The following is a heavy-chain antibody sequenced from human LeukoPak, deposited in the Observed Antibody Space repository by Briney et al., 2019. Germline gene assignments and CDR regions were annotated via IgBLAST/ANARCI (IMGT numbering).Heavy chain of an antibody. CDR3: ARGLGGDQGYFDL. D-gene: IGHD3-10*01. Sequence: GGSLRLSCAASGFIFDDYAMHWVRQAPGKGLEWVSGISWNNGSLAYADSVKGRFTISRDNAKNSLYLQMNSLRTEDTALYYCARGLGGDQGYFDLWGRGTLATVSS. V-gene: IGHV3-9*01. J-gene: IGHJ2*01. CDR1: GFIFDDYA. CDR2: ISWNNGSL.